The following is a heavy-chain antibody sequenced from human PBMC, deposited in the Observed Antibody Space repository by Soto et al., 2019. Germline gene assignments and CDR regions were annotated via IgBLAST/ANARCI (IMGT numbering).Heavy chain of an antibody. V-gene: IGHV4-39*07. Sequence: QLRLQESGPGLVKPSGTLSLTCTVSCDSVTSDDSSWAWIRPPPGQGLVWLGTISQTGESFYIPPPNSRPTMSLGATETEFSPKLAFMITAATGVFFVAGQMRGPIPRLGRLLRVTSWGQGILVIVSS. CDR3: AGQMRGPIPRLGRLLRVTS. CDR1: CDSVTSDDSS. J-gene: IGHJ5*02. CDR2: ISQTGES. D-gene: IGHD3-16*01.